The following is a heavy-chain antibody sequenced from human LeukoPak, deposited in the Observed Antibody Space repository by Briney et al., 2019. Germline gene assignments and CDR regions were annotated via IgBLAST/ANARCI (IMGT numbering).Heavy chain of an antibody. Sequence: SETLSLTCTVSGYSISNGFYWGWIRQPPGKGLEWIGTISHTGSTYYNPSLKSRVTISVDTSMNQFSLKLSSVAAADTAVYYCARNFWTYYFDYWGQGTLVTVSS. D-gene: IGHD3/OR15-3a*01. J-gene: IGHJ4*02. CDR2: ISHTGST. CDR3: ARNFWTYYFDY. V-gene: IGHV4-38-2*02. CDR1: GYSISNGFY.